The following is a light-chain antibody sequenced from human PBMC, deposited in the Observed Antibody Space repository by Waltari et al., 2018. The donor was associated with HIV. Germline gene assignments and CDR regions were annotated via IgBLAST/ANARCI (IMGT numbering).Light chain of an antibody. V-gene: IGKV3D-20*01. CDR3: QQYGGSPWT. Sequence: EIVLTQSPATLSLSPGERATLSCGASQTVSGSHLAWYQQKPGLAPRLLMYDASSRATDIPDRFSGSGSGTDFTLTISRLEPEDFAVYYCQQYGGSPWTFGQGTKVEVK. J-gene: IGKJ1*01. CDR1: QTVSGSH. CDR2: DAS.